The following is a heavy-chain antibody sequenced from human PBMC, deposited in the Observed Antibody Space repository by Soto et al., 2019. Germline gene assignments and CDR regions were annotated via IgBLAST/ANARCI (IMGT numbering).Heavy chain of an antibody. V-gene: IGHV1-2*02. D-gene: IGHD3-16*01. CDR2: IDLDSGVT. CDR1: GYTFASY. J-gene: IGHJ4*02. Sequence: GASVKVSCKSSGYTFASYMYWVRQTPGQGLEWVGCIDLDSGVTKSAQKFQDRVSMTRDTSISTAYMELSRLRSDDTAVYYCARDGPSPMIEFEYWGQGTLVPVSS. CDR3: ARDGPSPMIEFEY.